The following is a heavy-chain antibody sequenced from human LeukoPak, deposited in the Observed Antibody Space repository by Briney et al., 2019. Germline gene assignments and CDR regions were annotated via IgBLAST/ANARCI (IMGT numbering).Heavy chain of an antibody. D-gene: IGHD4-17*01. V-gene: IGHV4-34*01. CDR1: GGSFSGYY. CDR2: INHSGST. J-gene: IGHJ4*02. CDR3: ARHDYGDYRIYYFDY. Sequence: PSETLSLTCAVYGGSFSGYYWSWIRQPPGKGLEWIGEINHSGSTNYNPSLKSRVTISVDTSKNQFSLKLSSVTAADTAVYYCARHDYGDYRIYYFDYWGQGTLVTVSS.